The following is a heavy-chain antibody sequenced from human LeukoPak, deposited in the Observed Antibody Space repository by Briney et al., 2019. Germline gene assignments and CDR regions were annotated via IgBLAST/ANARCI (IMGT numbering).Heavy chain of an antibody. CDR1: GFTFSGFW. J-gene: IGHJ4*02. CDR2: IKQDGSEK. Sequence: GGSLRLSCAASGFTFSGFWMSWVRQTPGKGLEWVANIKQDGSEKYYVDSVKGRFTVSRDNAKNSLSLQMNSLRVEDTAVYYCARAGSFWHYVYWGQGTLVTVSS. V-gene: IGHV3-7*01. CDR3: ARAGSFWHYVY. D-gene: IGHD1-7*01.